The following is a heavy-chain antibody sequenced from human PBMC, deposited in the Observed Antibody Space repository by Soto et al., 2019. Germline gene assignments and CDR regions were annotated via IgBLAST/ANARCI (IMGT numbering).Heavy chain of an antibody. J-gene: IGHJ5*02. CDR1: GFTFSSYS. CDR2: ISSSSSTI. Sequence: PGGSLRLSXAASGFTFSSYSMNWVRQAQGKGLEWVSYISSSSSTIYYADSVKGRFTISRDNAKNSLYLQMNSLRDEDTAVYYCARANPSLSNLFDPWGQGTLVTVSS. V-gene: IGHV3-48*02. CDR3: ARANPSLSNLFDP. D-gene: IGHD2-2*01.